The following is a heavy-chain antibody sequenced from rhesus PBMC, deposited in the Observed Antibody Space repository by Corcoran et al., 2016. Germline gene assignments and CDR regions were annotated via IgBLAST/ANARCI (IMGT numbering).Heavy chain of an antibody. CDR1: GGSISGYSY. Sequence: QVKLQQWCEGLVKPSETLSLTCAVYGGSISGYSYWTWIRPAPGQDLSWIGNIDGKNTTKNYNPTLKNRVTIAKDTSKNKFYLKLRAVNAADTAVYYCAREPHAFNAPPFYGLDSWGQGVGVTVAS. D-gene: IGHD2-15*01. V-gene: IGHV4-73*01. J-gene: IGHJ6*01. CDR3: AREPHAFNAPPFYGLDS. CDR2: IDGKNTTK.